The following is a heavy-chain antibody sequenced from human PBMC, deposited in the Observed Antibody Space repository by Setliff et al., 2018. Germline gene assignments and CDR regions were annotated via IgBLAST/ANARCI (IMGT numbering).Heavy chain of an antibody. CDR1: GHSISSGYY. J-gene: IGHJ4*02. D-gene: IGHD2-21*01. V-gene: IGHV4-38-2*01. Sequence: ASETLSLTCAVSGHSISSGYYWGWIRQPPGRGLEWIGNIYHGGRTYYNPSLKTRVTISVDTSKNQFSLRLSSVTAADTAVYYCVGGVVVIAFPGHWGQGTLVTVSS. CDR3: VGGVVVIAFPGH. CDR2: IYHGGRT.